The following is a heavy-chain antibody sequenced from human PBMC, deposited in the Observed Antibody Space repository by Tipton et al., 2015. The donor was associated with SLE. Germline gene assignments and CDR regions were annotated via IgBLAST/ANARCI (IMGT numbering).Heavy chain of an antibody. Sequence: SLRLSCTVSGFTFSSYAMRWVRQAPGKGLEWVSCLSSSGGNTWYADSVKGRFTISRDNSKNTLYLQMNSLRVEDTAVYYCTRDIPYVGATLYFDYWGQGTLLTVSS. CDR3: TRDIPYVGATLYFDY. CDR2: LSSSGGNT. D-gene: IGHD3-10*02. V-gene: IGHV3-23*01. J-gene: IGHJ4*02. CDR1: GFTFSSYA.